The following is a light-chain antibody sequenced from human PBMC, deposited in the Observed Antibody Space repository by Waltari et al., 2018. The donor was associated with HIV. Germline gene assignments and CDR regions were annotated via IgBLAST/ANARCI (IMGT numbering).Light chain of an antibody. J-gene: IGKJ3*01. V-gene: IGKV1-33*01. CDR3: QHYDSVPQFS. CDR1: QDIVKR. Sequence: HLTQSPSFLSASVGDRVTISCQASQDIVKRINWHQHKAGEAPKLLIFDVSDLEEGVPSRFSGSGSGTDFYLTISNLQPDDIGTYYCQHYDSVPQFSFGPGTKVDI. CDR2: DVS.